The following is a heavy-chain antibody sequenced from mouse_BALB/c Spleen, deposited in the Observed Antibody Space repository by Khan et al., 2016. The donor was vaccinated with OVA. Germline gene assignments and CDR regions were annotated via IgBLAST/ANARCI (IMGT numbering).Heavy chain of an antibody. J-gene: IGHJ2*01. CDR2: ISYSGST. V-gene: IGHV3-2*02. Sequence: EVELVESGPGLVKPSQSLSLTCTVTGYSITSGYGWNWIRQFPGNKLEWMGYISYSGSTNYNPSLKSRISITPDTSKNQFFLQLNSVTTEDTATYYCARTARMKYWGQGTTLTVSA. CDR1: GYSITSGYG. D-gene: IGHD1-2*01. CDR3: ARTARMKY.